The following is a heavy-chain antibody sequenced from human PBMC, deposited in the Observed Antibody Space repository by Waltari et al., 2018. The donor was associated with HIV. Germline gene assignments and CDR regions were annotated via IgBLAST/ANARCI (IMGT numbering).Heavy chain of an antibody. CDR1: GFTFSSYA. Sequence: EVQLLESGGGLVQPGGSLRLSCAASGFTFSSYAMSWVRQAPGKGLEWVSAIRGSGGRTYYADSVKGRFTISRDNSKNTLYLQMNSLRAEDTAVYYCAKDRLRDPRKVWGVNYWGQGTLVTVSS. CDR3: AKDRLRDPRKVWGVNY. V-gene: IGHV3-23*01. J-gene: IGHJ4*02. D-gene: IGHD3-16*01. CDR2: IRGSGGRT.